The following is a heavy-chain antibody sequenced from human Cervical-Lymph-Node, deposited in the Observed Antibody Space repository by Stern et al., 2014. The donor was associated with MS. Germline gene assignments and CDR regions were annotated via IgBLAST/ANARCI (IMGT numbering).Heavy chain of an antibody. Sequence: EVQLVESGGGLVQPGGSLRISCAASAFGVRDYDMNWFRQAPGKGLECVSFSSSLGSPIFYADSVKGRFSITRDKAKNSLYLQMNSLRAEDTAVYFCARERGGTPMVWGQGTLVTVSS. J-gene: IGHJ4*02. CDR2: SSSLGSPI. V-gene: IGHV3-48*01. CDR3: ARERGGTPMV. D-gene: IGHD5-18*01. CDR1: AFGVRDYD.